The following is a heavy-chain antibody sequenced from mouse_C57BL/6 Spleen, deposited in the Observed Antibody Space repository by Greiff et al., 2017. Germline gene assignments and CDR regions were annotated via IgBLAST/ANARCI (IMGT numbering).Heavy chain of an antibody. J-gene: IGHJ4*01. CDR1: GYTFTEYT. Sequence: QVQLQQSGAELVKPGASVKLSCKASGYTFTEYTIHWVKQRSGQGLEWIGWFYPGSGSIKYNEKFKDKATLTADKSSSTVYMELSRLTSEDSAVXFCARHEAGDYDYDGDAMDYWGQGTSVTVSS. CDR2: FYPGSGSI. V-gene: IGHV1-62-2*01. CDR3: ARHEAGDYDYDGDAMDY. D-gene: IGHD2-4*01.